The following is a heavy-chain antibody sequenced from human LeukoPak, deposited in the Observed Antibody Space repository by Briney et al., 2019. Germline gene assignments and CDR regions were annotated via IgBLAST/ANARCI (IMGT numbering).Heavy chain of an antibody. CDR3: ARRLAGYCSSTSCHHDAFDI. Sequence: ASVKVSCKASGYTFTSYDINWVRQATGRGLEWMGWMNPNSGNTGYAQKFQGRVTMTRNTSISTAYMELSSLRSEDTAVYYCARRLAGYCSSTSCHHDAFDIWGQGTMVTVSS. CDR1: GYTFTSYD. V-gene: IGHV1-8*01. D-gene: IGHD2-2*03. CDR2: MNPNSGNT. J-gene: IGHJ3*02.